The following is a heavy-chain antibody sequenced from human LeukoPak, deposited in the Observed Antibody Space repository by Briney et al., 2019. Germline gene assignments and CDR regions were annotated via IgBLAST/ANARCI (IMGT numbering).Heavy chain of an antibody. Sequence: KPSETLSLTCTVSGGSISSSSYYWNWIRQPPGKGLEWIGYIHYSGSTKYNPSLKSRVTMSVDTSKNQFSLKLSSVTAADTAVYYCARWYSSGWAFDYWGQGTLVTVSS. D-gene: IGHD6-19*01. J-gene: IGHJ4*02. CDR2: IHYSGST. CDR1: GGSISSSSYY. CDR3: ARWYSSGWAFDY. V-gene: IGHV4-61*05.